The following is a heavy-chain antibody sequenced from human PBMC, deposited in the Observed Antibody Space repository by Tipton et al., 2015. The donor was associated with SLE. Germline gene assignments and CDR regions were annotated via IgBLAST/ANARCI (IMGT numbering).Heavy chain of an antibody. CDR1: GGSINSHY. CDR3: ARGGWSLGY. Sequence: LRLSCTVSGGSINSHYWNWIRQPPGKGLEWIGYIYYAGSTNYNPSLKSRVTISVDTSKNEFSLTLSSVTAADTAVYYCARGGWSLGYWGQGTRVTVSS. CDR2: IYYAGST. D-gene: IGHD2-15*01. J-gene: IGHJ4*02. V-gene: IGHV4-59*11.